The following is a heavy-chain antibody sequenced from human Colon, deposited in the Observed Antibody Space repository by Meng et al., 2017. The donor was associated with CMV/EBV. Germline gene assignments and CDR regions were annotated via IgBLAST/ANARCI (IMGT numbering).Heavy chain of an antibody. V-gene: IGHV1-2*02. CDR3: ARREFWKSFYNHIDFDA. CDR1: GYTFTDCY. Sequence: ASVKVSCKSSGYTFTDCYIHWVRQAPGQGLEWMGWIDPNGGGTNYPQTFQGRVTMTSDTSMTTAYLELSGLKSEDTAIYYCARREFWKSFYNHIDFDAWGQGTLVTVSS. CDR2: IDPNGGGT. J-gene: IGHJ4*02. D-gene: IGHD3-10*01.